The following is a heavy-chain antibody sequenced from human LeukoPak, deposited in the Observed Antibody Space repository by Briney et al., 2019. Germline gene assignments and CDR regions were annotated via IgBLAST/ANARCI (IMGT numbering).Heavy chain of an antibody. J-gene: IGHJ5*02. CDR2: IYYNGNT. D-gene: IGHD6-19*01. CDR1: DGSINSYY. Sequence: TSETLSLTCSVSDGSINSYYWNWIRRPPGKGLEWIGYIYYNGNTNYSPSLKSRVTMSVDTSKNLFSLKVSSVTAADTAVYYCARAPAVAGTRVWFDPWGQGTLVTVSS. V-gene: IGHV4-59*01. CDR3: ARAPAVAGTRVWFDP.